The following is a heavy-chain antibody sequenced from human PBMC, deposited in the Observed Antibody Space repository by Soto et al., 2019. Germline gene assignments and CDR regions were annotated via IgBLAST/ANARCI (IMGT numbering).Heavy chain of an antibody. D-gene: IGHD4-17*01. Sequence: GGSLRLSCAASGFTFSSYGMYWVRQAPGKGLEWVAVISYDGSNKYYADSVKGRFTISRDNSKNTLYLQMNSLRAEDTAVYYCARLSPTVTDVDYWGQGTLVTVSS. J-gene: IGHJ4*02. CDR3: ARLSPTVTDVDY. V-gene: IGHV3-30*03. CDR2: ISYDGSNK. CDR1: GFTFSSYG.